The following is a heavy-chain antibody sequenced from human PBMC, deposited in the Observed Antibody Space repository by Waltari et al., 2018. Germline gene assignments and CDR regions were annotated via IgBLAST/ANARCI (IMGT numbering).Heavy chain of an antibody. J-gene: IGHJ3*02. CDR1: GFTFSDHY. V-gene: IGHV3-72*01. CDR2: TRNKANSYTT. D-gene: IGHD3-22*01. CDR3: ARAMIIGTDAFDI. Sequence: EVQLVESGGGLVQPGGSLRLSCAASGFTFSDHYMDWVRQAPGKGLEWVGRTRNKANSYTTEYAASVKGRFTIARDDSKNSLYLQMNSLKTEDTAVYYCARAMIIGTDAFDIWGQGTMVTVSS.